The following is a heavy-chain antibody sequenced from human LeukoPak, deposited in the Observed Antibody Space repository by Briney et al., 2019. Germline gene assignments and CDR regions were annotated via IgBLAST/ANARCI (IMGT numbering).Heavy chain of an antibody. CDR3: ARDGWEGSGGSCYDY. CDR1: GGSFSGYY. CDR2: IYYSGST. D-gene: IGHD2-15*01. J-gene: IGHJ4*02. V-gene: IGHV4-34*01. Sequence: SETLSLTCAVYGGSFSGYYWGWIRQSPGKGLEWIGSIYYSGSTYYSPSLKSRVTISVDTSKNQFSLKLSSVTAADTAVYYCARDGWEGSGGSCYDYWGQGTLVTVSS.